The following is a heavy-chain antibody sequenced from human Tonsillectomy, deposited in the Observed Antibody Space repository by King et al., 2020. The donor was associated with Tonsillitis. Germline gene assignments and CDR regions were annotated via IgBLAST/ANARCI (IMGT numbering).Heavy chain of an antibody. CDR2: IYYSGST. CDR3: ARHSGYYDSSGYSYDH. V-gene: IGHV4-39*01. Sequence: QLQESGPGLVKPSETLSLTCTVSGGSITTSSYYWGWIRQPPGKGLEWIGIIYYSGSTYYNPSLRSRVTISVDTSKNQFSLELSSVTAPDTAVYYCARHSGYYDSSGYSYDHWGQGTLVTVSS. J-gene: IGHJ4*02. CDR1: GGSITTSSYY. D-gene: IGHD3-22*01.